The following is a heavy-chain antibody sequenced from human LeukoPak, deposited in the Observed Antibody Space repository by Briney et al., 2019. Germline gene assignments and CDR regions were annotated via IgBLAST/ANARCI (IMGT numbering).Heavy chain of an antibody. J-gene: IGHJ4*02. CDR2: IWYGGSNK. V-gene: IGHV3-30*02. Sequence: GGSLRLSCAASAFSLNAYNMNWVRQAPGKGLEWVAVIWYGGSNKYYADSVKGRFTISRDNSKNTLYLQMNSLRAEDTAVYYCAKGSITGTTFDYWGQGTLVTVSS. D-gene: IGHD1-7*01. CDR3: AKGSITGTTFDY. CDR1: AFSLNAYN.